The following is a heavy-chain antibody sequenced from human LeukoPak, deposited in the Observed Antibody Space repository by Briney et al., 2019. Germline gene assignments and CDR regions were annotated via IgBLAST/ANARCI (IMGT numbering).Heavy chain of an antibody. J-gene: IGHJ4*02. Sequence: PGRSLRLSCAASGFTFSRYGIHWVRQAPGKGLEWVAVISYDGSNKYYADSVKGRFTISRDNSRNTLSLQMNSLRAEDTAVYYCARSGGLQKFDYWGQGTLVTVSS. CDR2: ISYDGSNK. CDR1: GFTFSRYG. CDR3: ARSGGLQKFDY. D-gene: IGHD4-11*01. V-gene: IGHV3-30*03.